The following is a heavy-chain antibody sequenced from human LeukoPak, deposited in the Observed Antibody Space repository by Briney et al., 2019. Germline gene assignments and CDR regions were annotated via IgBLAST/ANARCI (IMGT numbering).Heavy chain of an antibody. CDR2: IWYDGSNK. J-gene: IGHJ4*02. Sequence: PGRSLRLSCAASGFTFSSYGMHWVRQAPGKGLEWVAVIWYDGSNKYYADSVKGRYTSSRDNSKNTLYLQMNSLRAEDTAVYYCAKDSVYYDSSPGYWGQGTLVTVSS. CDR1: GFTFSSYG. CDR3: AKDSVYYDSSPGY. D-gene: IGHD3-22*01. V-gene: IGHV3-33*06.